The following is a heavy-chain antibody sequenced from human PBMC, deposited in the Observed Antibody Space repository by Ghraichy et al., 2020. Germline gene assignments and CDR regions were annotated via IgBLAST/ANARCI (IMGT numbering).Heavy chain of an antibody. D-gene: IGHD2-21*01. CDR3: ARGSKRWGSPTRYYFDY. CDR2: INHSGST. Sequence: SQTLSLTCAVYGGSFSGYYWSWIRQPPGKGLEWIGEINHSGSTNYNPSLKSRVTISVDTSKNQFSLKLSSVTAADTAVYYCARGSKRWGSPTRYYFDYWGQGTLVTVSS. J-gene: IGHJ4*02. V-gene: IGHV4-34*01. CDR1: GGSFSGYY.